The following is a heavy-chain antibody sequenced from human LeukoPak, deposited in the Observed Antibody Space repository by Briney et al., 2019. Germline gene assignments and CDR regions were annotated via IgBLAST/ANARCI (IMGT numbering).Heavy chain of an antibody. CDR2: ISSNGGST. Sequence: PGGSLRLSCAASGFTFSSYAMHWVRQAPGKGLEYVSAISSNGGSTYYANSVKGRFTISRDNSKNTLYLQMNSLRAEDTAVYYCAKDLGGRYYYGSGTNWFDPWGQGTLVTVSS. V-gene: IGHV3-64*01. CDR1: GFTFSSYA. D-gene: IGHD3-10*01. J-gene: IGHJ5*02. CDR3: AKDLGGRYYYGSGTNWFDP.